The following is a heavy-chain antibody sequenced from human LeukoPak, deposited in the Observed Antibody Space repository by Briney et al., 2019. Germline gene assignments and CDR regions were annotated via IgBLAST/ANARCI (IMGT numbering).Heavy chain of an antibody. CDR1: GFTFSSYG. D-gene: IGHD4-17*01. CDR2: IWYDGSNK. Sequence: GGSLRLSCAASGFTFSSYGMYWVRQAPGKGLEWVAVIWYDGSNKYYADSVKGRFTISRDNSKNTLYLQMNSLRAEDTAVYYCARDLMTTVTTYYYYGMDIWGQGTTVTVSS. V-gene: IGHV3-33*01. J-gene: IGHJ6*02. CDR3: ARDLMTTVTTYYYYGMDI.